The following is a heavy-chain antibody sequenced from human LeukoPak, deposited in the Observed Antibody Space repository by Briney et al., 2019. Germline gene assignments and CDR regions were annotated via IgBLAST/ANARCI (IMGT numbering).Heavy chain of an antibody. CDR1: GGSISNYY. CDR2: IYSSGST. Sequence: SETLSLTCTVSGGSISNYYWSWIRQPAGKGLEFIGCIYSSGSTNYNPSLKSRVTMSVDTSKNQFSLRLSSVTAADSAMYYCARGGYTIFDYWGQGTLVTVSS. V-gene: IGHV4-4*07. CDR3: ARGGYTIFDY. D-gene: IGHD1-1*01. J-gene: IGHJ4*02.